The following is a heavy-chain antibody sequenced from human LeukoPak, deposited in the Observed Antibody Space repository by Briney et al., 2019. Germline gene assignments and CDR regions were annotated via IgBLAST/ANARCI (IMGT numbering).Heavy chain of an antibody. D-gene: IGHD3-16*01. CDR3: ARETSQKGAHYMDV. J-gene: IGHJ6*03. V-gene: IGHV4-39*07. CDR1: GGSISSSSYY. Sequence: PSETLSLTCTVSGGSISSSSYYWGWIRQPPGKGLEGIGSIYYSGSTYYNPSLKSRVTISVDTSKNQFSLKLSSVTAADTAVYYCARETSQKGAHYMDVWGKGTTVTISS. CDR2: IYYSGST.